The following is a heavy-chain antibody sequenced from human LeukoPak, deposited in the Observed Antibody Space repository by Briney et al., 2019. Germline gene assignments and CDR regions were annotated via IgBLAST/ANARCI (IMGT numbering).Heavy chain of an antibody. Sequence: GGSLRLSCRASRFSFSDYDMHWVRQAPCKGLEWVAVISYDGSRKHYGDSVKGRFTISRDNSESTLFLQMNSLRTDDTSVYFCAKYAYNWNAPDGFDMWGQGTMVIVSS. J-gene: IGHJ3*02. D-gene: IGHD1-1*01. V-gene: IGHV3-30*18. CDR3: AKYAYNWNAPDGFDM. CDR2: ISYDGSRK. CDR1: RFSFSDYD.